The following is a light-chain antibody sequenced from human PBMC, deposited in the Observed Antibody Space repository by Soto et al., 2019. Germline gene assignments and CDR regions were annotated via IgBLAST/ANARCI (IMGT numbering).Light chain of an antibody. CDR2: DVT. CDR3: SSYRRGSTYV. CDR1: NSDVGGYNY. Sequence: SALTQPASLAGAPGPSITLSCTGNNSDVGGYNYVSWYQQHPGKAPRLLIYDVTNRPSGVSNRFSGSKSGNTASLTISGLQAEDEADYYCSSYRRGSTYVFGTGTQVTVL. J-gene: IGLJ1*01. V-gene: IGLV2-14*03.